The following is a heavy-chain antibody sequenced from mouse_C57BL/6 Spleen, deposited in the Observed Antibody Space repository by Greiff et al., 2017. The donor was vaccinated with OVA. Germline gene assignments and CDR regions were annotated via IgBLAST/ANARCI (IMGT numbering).Heavy chain of an antibody. J-gene: IGHJ1*03. Sequence: QVQLQQPGAELVMPGASVKLSCKASGYTFTSYWMHWVKQRPGQGLEWIGEIDPSDSYTNYNQKFKGKSTLTVDKSSSTAYMQLSSLTSEDSAVYYCARYGYDGDWYFDVWGTGTTGTVSS. CDR3: ARYGYDGDWYFDV. CDR1: GYTFTSYW. V-gene: IGHV1-69*01. CDR2: IDPSDSYT. D-gene: IGHD2-2*01.